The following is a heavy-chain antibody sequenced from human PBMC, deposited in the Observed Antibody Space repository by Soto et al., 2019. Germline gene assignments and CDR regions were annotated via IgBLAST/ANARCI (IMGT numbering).Heavy chain of an antibody. Sequence: SETLSLTCTVSGGSISSSSYYWGWIRQPPGKGLEWIGSIYYSGSTYYNPSLKSRVTISVDTSKNQFSLKLSSVTAADTAVYYCAREYNWNVDVNWFDPSGQGTLVTVSS. V-gene: IGHV4-39*02. CDR2: IYYSGST. J-gene: IGHJ5*02. CDR3: AREYNWNVDVNWFDP. CDR1: GGSISSSSYY. D-gene: IGHD1-1*01.